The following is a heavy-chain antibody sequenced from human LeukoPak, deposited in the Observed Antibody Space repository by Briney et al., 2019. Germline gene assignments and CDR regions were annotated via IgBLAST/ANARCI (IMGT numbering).Heavy chain of an antibody. J-gene: IGHJ4*02. CDR1: GFTFDNYA. V-gene: IGHV3-9*01. Sequence: PGRSLRLSCAASGFTFDNYAMHWVRQAPGKGLEWVSGISWNSGSMIYADSVKGRFTISRDNAKNSLYLQMNSLRAEDTAVYYCARVDYSSGWGSYYFDYWGQGTLVTVSS. CDR2: ISWNSGSM. CDR3: ARVDYSSGWGSYYFDY. D-gene: IGHD6-19*01.